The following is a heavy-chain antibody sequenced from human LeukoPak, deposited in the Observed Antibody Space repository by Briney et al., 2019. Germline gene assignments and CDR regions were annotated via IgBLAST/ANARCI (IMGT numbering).Heavy chain of an antibody. Sequence: PSETLSLTCTVSGGSISSSSYYWGWIRQPPGKGLEWIGSIYYSGSTYYNPSLKSRVTISVDTSKNQFSLQLNSVTPEDTAVYYCARGKLERSYAFDIWGQGTMVTVSS. V-gene: IGHV4-39*01. D-gene: IGHD1-1*01. CDR2: IYYSGST. J-gene: IGHJ3*02. CDR3: ARGKLERSYAFDI. CDR1: GGSISSSSYY.